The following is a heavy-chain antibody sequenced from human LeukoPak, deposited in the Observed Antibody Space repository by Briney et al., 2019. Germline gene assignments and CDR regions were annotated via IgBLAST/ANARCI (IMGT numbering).Heavy chain of an antibody. J-gene: IGHJ5*02. CDR3: TRGDYGDYVT. CDR1: GFTFSSYA. Sequence: GGSLRLSCAASGFTFSSYAMSWVRQAPGKGLEWVGFIRSKAYGGTTEYAASVKGRFTISRDDSKSIAYVQMNSLRIEDTAVYYCTRGDYGDYVTWGQGTLVTVSS. V-gene: IGHV3-49*04. D-gene: IGHD4-17*01. CDR2: IRSKAYGGTT.